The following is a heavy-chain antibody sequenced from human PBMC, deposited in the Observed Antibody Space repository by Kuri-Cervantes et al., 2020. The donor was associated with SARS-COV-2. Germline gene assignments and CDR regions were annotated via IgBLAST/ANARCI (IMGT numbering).Heavy chain of an antibody. CDR3: ARVAGEGPIYYYYMDV. Sequence: GESLKISCTASGFTFSSYGMHWVRQAPGKGLEWVANIKQDGSEKYYVDSVKGRFTISRDNAKNSLYLQMNILRGDDTAVYYCARVAGEGPIYYYYMDVWGKGTTVTVSS. V-gene: IGHV3-7*04. CDR1: GFTFSSYG. J-gene: IGHJ6*03. D-gene: IGHD2-21*01. CDR2: IKQDGSEK.